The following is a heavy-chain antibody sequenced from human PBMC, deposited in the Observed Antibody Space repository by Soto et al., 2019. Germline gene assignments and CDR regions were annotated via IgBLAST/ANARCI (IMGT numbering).Heavy chain of an antibody. CDR1: GFTFSSYA. J-gene: IGHJ2*01. CDR2: MSAIGGDT. D-gene: IGHD3-10*01. CDR3: AKLPVAKFTLVRASHCWFDL. V-gene: IGHV3-23*01. Sequence: EVQVLESGGGLVQPGGSLRLSCAASGFTFSSYAMSWVRQTPGKGLEWVSSMSAIGGDTYYADSVKGRFTISRDNSKNTLYLQMDSLRAEDTAVYYCAKLPVAKFTLVRASHCWFDLWGRGTLVTVSS.